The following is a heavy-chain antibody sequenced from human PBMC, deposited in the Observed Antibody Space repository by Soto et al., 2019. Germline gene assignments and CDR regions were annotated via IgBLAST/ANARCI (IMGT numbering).Heavy chain of an antibody. CDR2: IYHSGST. V-gene: IGHV4-4*02. CDR1: GGSISSGNW. D-gene: IGHD6-13*01. J-gene: IGHJ5*02. Sequence: SETLSLTCAVSGGSISSGNWWSWVRQPPGKGLEWIGEIYHSGSTNYNPSLKSRVTISVDKSKNQFSLKLCSVTAADTAVYYCARDRSIAAAGTGWFDPWGQGTLVTVSS. CDR3: ARDRSIAAAGTGWFDP.